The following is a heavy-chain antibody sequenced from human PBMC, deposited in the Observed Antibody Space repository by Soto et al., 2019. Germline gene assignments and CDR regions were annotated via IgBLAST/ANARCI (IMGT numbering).Heavy chain of an antibody. Sequence: SVKVSCKASGGTFSSYAISWVRQAPGQGLEWMGGIIPIFGTANYAQKFQGRVTITADESTSTAYMELSSLRSEDTAVYYCARERGYSGYDYRPPYYYFDYWGQGTLVTVSS. D-gene: IGHD5-12*01. CDR2: IIPIFGTA. V-gene: IGHV1-69*13. CDR3: ARERGYSGYDYRPPYYYFDY. CDR1: GGTFSSYA. J-gene: IGHJ4*02.